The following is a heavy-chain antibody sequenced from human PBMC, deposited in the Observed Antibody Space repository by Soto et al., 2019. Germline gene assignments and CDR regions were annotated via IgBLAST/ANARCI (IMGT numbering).Heavy chain of an antibody. J-gene: IGHJ6*02. CDR2: ISYDGSNK. D-gene: IGHD7-27*01. Sequence: QVQLVESGGGVVQPGRSLRLSCAASGFTFSSYAMHWVRQAPGKGLEWVAVISYDGSNKYYADSVKGRFTISRDNXXNRLYLQMNSLRAEDTAVYYCARERPWGSLSGLDVWGLGTTVIV. CDR3: ARERPWGSLSGLDV. V-gene: IGHV3-30-3*01. CDR1: GFTFSSYA.